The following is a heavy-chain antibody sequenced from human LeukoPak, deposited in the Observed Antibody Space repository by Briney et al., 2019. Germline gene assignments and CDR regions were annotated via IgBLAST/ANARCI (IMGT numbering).Heavy chain of an antibody. V-gene: IGHV4-39*01. J-gene: IGHJ4*02. D-gene: IGHD3-22*01. CDR2: IYYSGST. CDR1: GGSISSSSYY. Sequence: KTSETLSLTCTVSGGSISSSSYYWGGIRQTPGKGLERNGSIYYSGSTYYNPSLKSRATISVDTSNNQLSLNLSSVTAADTAVYYCARASSGYHLDYWGQGTLVTVSS. CDR3: ARASSGYHLDY.